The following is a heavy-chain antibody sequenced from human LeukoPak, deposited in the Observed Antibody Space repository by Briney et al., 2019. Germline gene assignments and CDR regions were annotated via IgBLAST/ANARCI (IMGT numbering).Heavy chain of an antibody. V-gene: IGHV1-2*02. D-gene: IGHD2-2*01. CDR2: INPNSGGT. CDR1: GYTFTGYY. J-gene: IGHJ5*02. Sequence: GASVKVSCKASGYTFTGYYMHWVRQAPGQGLEWMGWINPNSGGTNYAQKFQGRVTMTRDTSISTAYMELSRLRPDDTAVYYCARDWSVVPAANDWFDPWGQGTLVTVSS. CDR3: ARDWSVVPAANDWFDP.